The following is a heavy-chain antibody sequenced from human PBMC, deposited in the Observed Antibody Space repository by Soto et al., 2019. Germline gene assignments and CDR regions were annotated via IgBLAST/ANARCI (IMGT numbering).Heavy chain of an antibody. Sequence: EVQLVESGGGLVQPGGSLRLSCAPSGFTFSRYSMNWVRQAPGKGLEWVSYISSSSSTIYYADSVMGRFTISRDNAKNSLYLQMNSLRAEDTAVYYCARDTGRQDPNWFDPWGQGTLVTVSS. CDR3: ARDTGRQDPNWFDP. J-gene: IGHJ5*02. V-gene: IGHV3-48*01. CDR1: GFTFSRYS. CDR2: ISSSSSTI. D-gene: IGHD2-8*02.